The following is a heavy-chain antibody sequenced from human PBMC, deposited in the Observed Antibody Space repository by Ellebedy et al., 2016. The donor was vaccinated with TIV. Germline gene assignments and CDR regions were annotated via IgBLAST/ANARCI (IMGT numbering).Heavy chain of an antibody. Sequence: PGGSLRLSCAASGFTFSSYRMNWVRQAPGQGLEWVSSISSGSASIYYADSVKGRFTISRDNAENSLYLQMNSLRAEDTAFYYCARDRASHPNYWGQGTLVTVSS. CDR1: GFTFSSYR. J-gene: IGHJ4*02. CDR3: ARDRASHPNY. V-gene: IGHV3-21*01. CDR2: ISSGSASI. D-gene: IGHD3-10*01.